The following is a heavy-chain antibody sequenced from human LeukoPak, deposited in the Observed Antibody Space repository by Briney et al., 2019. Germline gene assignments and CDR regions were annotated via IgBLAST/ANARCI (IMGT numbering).Heavy chain of an antibody. CDR2: ITSRDGTT. CDR3: VRDRPNYYDSSGHYYRRDGDY. D-gene: IGHD3-22*01. J-gene: IGHJ4*02. V-gene: IGHV3-23*01. CDR1: GFTFNIYA. Sequence: GGSLRLSCAASGFTFNIYAMSWVRQTPGKGLEWVSSITSRDGTTYSTDSVKGRFTISRDNSENTLYLQMNSLRAEDTAIYYCVRDRPNYYDSSGHYYRRDGDYWGQGTLVTVSS.